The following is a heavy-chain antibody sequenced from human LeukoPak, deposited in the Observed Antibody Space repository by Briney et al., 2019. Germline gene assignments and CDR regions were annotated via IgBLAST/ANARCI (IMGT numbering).Heavy chain of an antibody. V-gene: IGHV3-23*01. CDR1: GFTFSSYA. D-gene: IGHD3-22*01. CDR2: ISDNGGST. J-gene: IGHJ3*02. CDR3: ARDPTYYYHSSGYPSPAFDI. Sequence: GGSLRLSCAASGFTFSSYAMSWVRQAPGKGLEWVSSISDNGGSTYYTDSVKGRFTISRDNSRNTLHLQMNSLRSDDTAVYYCARDPTYYYHSSGYPSPAFDIWGHGTMVTVSS.